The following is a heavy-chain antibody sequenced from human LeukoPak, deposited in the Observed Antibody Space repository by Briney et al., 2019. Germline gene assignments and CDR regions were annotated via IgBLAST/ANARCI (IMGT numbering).Heavy chain of an antibody. CDR1: GGSISSYY. Sequence: TSETPSLTCTVSGGSISSYYWSWIRQPPGKGLEWVGYIYTSGSTNYNPSLKSRVTISVDTSKNQFSLKLSSVTAADTAVYYCARLRMVRVVISPPYFDDWGQVTLVTVSS. V-gene: IGHV4-4*09. CDR3: ARLRMVRVVISPPYFDD. CDR2: IYTSGST. D-gene: IGHD3-10*01. J-gene: IGHJ4*02.